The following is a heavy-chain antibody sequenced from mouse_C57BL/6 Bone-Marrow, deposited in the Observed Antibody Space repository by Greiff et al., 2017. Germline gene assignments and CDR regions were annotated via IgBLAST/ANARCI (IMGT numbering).Heavy chain of an antibody. D-gene: IGHD4-1*01. V-gene: IGHV5-9-1*02. J-gene: IGHJ3*01. CDR3: TRATGTPFAY. CDR2: ISSGGDYI. CDR1: GFTFSSYA. Sequence: DVHLVESGEGLVKPGGSLKLSCAASGFTFSSYAMSWVRQTPEKRLEWVAYISSGGDYIYYADTVKGRFTISRDNARNTLYLQMSSLKSEDTSMYYCTRATGTPFAYWGQGTLVTVSA.